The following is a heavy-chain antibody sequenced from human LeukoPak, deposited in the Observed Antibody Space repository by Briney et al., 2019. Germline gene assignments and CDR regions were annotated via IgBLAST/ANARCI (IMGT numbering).Heavy chain of an antibody. V-gene: IGHV4-4*07. Sequence: SETLSLTCTVSGVSIRTYYWIWIRQPAGKGLEWIGRMSISGSTNYNPSLKSRVSMSVDTSKNQFSLRLSSVTAADTAVYYCAREVITGTPNAFDIWGQGTMVTVSS. CDR2: MSISGST. J-gene: IGHJ3*02. D-gene: IGHD1-20*01. CDR1: GVSIRTYY. CDR3: AREVITGTPNAFDI.